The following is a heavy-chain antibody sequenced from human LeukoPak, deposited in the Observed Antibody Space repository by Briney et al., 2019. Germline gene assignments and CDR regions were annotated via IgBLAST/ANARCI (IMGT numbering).Heavy chain of an antibody. V-gene: IGHV4-30-2*01. CDR1: GGSISSGGYS. CDR2: IYHSGST. J-gene: IGHJ3*02. CDR3: ARDTPALALDI. Sequence: SETLSLTCAVSGGSISSGGYSWSWIRQPPGKGLEWIGYIYHSGSTYYNPSLKSRVTISVDRSKNQFSLKLSSVTAADTAVYYXARDTPALALDIWGQGTMVTVSS.